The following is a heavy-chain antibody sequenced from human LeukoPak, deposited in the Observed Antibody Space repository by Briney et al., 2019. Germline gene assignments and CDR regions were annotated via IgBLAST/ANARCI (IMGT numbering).Heavy chain of an antibody. V-gene: IGHV3-48*03. CDR1: GFTFSSYE. CDR2: ISSSGSTI. D-gene: IGHD1-1*01. CDR3: AKVLVATTASGTFDI. Sequence: GGSLRLSCAASGFTFSSYEMNWVRQAPGKGLEWVSYISSSGSTIYYADSVKGRFTISRDNAKNSLYLQMNSLRAEDTAVYYCAKVLVATTASGTFDIWGQGTMVTVSS. J-gene: IGHJ3*02.